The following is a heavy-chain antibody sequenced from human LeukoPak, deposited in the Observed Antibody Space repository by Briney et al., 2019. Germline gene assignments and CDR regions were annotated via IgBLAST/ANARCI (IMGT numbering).Heavy chain of an antibody. CDR2: INHSGST. Sequence: SETLSLTCAGYGVSFSGYYWSWIRQPPGKGLEWLGEINHSGSTNYNPSLKRRVTISVDTSKNQFSLKLSSVTAADTAVYYCARGLVQQENWFDPWGQGTLVTVSS. D-gene: IGHD1-1*01. V-gene: IGHV4-34*01. CDR3: ARGLVQQENWFDP. CDR1: GVSFSGYY. J-gene: IGHJ5*02.